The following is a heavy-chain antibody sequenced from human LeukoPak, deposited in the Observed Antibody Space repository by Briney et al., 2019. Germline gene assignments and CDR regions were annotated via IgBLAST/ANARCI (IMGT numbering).Heavy chain of an antibody. CDR1: GFTFSNYG. CDR3: AKGLYDSSGFLVFA. CDR2: IWYDGSNK. J-gene: IGHJ5*02. V-gene: IGHV3-33*06. D-gene: IGHD3-22*01. Sequence: PGGSLRLSCAASGFTFSNYGMHWVRQAPGKGLEGVAVIWYDGSNKYYADSVKGGFTISRDNSKNTLYLQMNSLRAEDTAVYYCAKGLYDSSGFLVFAWGQGTLVTVSS.